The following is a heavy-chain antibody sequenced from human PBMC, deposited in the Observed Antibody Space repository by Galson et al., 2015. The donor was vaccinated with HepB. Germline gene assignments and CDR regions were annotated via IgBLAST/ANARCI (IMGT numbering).Heavy chain of an antibody. D-gene: IGHD1-26*01. Sequence: SLRLSCAASGFTFSSYALTWVRQAPGKGLQWVSAISGSGGSTYYADSVKGRFTISRDNSKNTLYLQMDSLRAEDTAVYYCAKDDGWELPYLDYWGQGTLVTVSS. J-gene: IGHJ4*02. V-gene: IGHV3-23*01. CDR2: ISGSGGST. CDR3: AKDDGWELPYLDY. CDR1: GFTFSSYA.